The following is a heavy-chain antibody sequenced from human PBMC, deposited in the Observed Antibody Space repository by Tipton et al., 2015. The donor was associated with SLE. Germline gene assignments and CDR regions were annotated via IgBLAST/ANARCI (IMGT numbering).Heavy chain of an antibody. J-gene: IGHJ6*03. Sequence: TLSLTCIVSGDSISSSSYYWGWIRQPPGKGLEWVGTVYYTGSTNYNPSLESRVTMSIDTSKIQFSLKLSSVTAADTAVYYCARVYYHSGGYYSSGYYYMDVWGKGTTVTVSS. D-gene: IGHD3-22*01. V-gene: IGHV4-39*07. CDR3: ARVYYHSGGYYSSGYYYMDV. CDR1: GDSISSSSYY. CDR2: VYYTGST.